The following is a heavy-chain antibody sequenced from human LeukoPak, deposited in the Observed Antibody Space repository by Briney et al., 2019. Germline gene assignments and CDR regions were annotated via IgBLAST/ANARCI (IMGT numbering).Heavy chain of an antibody. V-gene: IGHV1-2*06. CDR1: GYAFTGYY. Sequence: ASVKVSCKASGYAFTGYYMHWVRQAPGQGLEWMGRINPNSGGTNYAQKFQGRVTMTRDTSISTAYMELSRLRSDDTAVYYCASFGMETYDAFDIWGPRTMVTVSS. CDR3: ASFGMETYDAFDI. CDR2: INPNSGGT. J-gene: IGHJ3*02. D-gene: IGHD3-3*01.